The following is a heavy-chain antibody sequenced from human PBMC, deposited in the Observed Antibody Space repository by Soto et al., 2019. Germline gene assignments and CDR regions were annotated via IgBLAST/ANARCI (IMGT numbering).Heavy chain of an antibody. CDR3: ARGPRYCTNGVCYFRGRVVDY. J-gene: IGHJ4*02. CDR1: GYTFTSYD. CDR2: MNPNSGNT. D-gene: IGHD2-8*01. V-gene: IGHV1-8*01. Sequence: QVQLVQSGAEVKKPGASVKVSCKASGYTFTSYDINWVRQATGQGLEWMGWMNPNSGNTGYAQKFQGRVTMTRNTSISTAYMERSSLRAKDTAVYYCARGPRYCTNGVCYFRGRVVDYWGQGTLGTVSS.